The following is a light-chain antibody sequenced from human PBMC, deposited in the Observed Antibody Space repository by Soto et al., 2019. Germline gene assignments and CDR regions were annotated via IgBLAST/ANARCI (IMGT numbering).Light chain of an antibody. CDR3: QQYGSSPWT. CDR2: GAS. Sequence: EIVLTQSPGTLSLSPGERATLSCRASQSVSNNYLAWYQQKPGQAPRLLIYGASSRATGIPDRFSGSGSGTDFTLTISRLGPEDFAVYYCQQYGSSPWTFGQGTKVDIK. CDR1: QSVSNNY. J-gene: IGKJ1*01. V-gene: IGKV3-20*01.